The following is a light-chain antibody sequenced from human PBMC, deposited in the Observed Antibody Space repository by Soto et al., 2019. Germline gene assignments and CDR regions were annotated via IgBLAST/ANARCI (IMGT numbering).Light chain of an antibody. CDR1: SSNIGNNY. V-gene: IGLV1-51*01. CDR3: GTWDNSLIAVV. J-gene: IGLJ2*01. CDR2: DNN. Sequence: QSVLTQPPSVSAAPGQKVTISCSGSSSNIGNNYVSWYQQLPGTAPKVLIYDNNQRPSEIPDRFSGSKSGTSATLGITGLQTGDEADYYCGTWDNSLIAVVFGGGTKLTVL.